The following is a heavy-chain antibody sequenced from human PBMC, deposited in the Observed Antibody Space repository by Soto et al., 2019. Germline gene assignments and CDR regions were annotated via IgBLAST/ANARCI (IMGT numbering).Heavy chain of an antibody. CDR3: ATRGGIAHLEPFDP. D-gene: IGHD6-13*01. V-gene: IGHV1-69*01. CDR1: GGTFSSYA. Sequence: QVQLVQSGAEVKKPGSSVKVSCKASGGTFSSYAISWVRQAPGHGLEWMGGIIPIFGTANYAQKFQGRVTITADESTSTAYLGRSSMRSADTAVYDCATRGGIAHLEPFDPWGQGTLVSVSS. J-gene: IGHJ5*02. CDR2: IIPIFGTA.